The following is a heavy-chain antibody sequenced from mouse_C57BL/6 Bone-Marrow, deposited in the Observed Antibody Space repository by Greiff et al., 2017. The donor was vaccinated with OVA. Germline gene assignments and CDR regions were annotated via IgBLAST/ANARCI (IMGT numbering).Heavy chain of an antibody. CDR3: ATYYSNLWYFDV. V-gene: IGHV1-82*01. CDR2: IYPGDGDT. CDR1: GYAFSSSW. D-gene: IGHD2-5*01. Sequence: VHLVESGPELVKPGASVKISCKASGYAFSSSWMNWVKQRPGKGLEWIGRIYPGDGDTNYNGKFKGKATLTADKSSSTAYMQLSSLTSEDSAVYFCATYYSNLWYFDVWGTGTTVTVSS. J-gene: IGHJ1*03.